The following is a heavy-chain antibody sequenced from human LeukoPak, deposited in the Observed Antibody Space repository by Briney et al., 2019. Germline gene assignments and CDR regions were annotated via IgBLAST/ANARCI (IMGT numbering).Heavy chain of an antibody. V-gene: IGHV3-23*01. J-gene: IGHJ3*02. CDR3: ARSAYSSGWYWRAFDI. D-gene: IGHD6-19*01. CDR2: IGGIGDNT. CDR1: GFTFSSYA. Sequence: GGSLRLSCAASGFTFSSYAMSWVRQAPGKGLEWVSSIGGIGDNTHYADSVKGRFTISRDTSRNTLYLQMGSLRAEDMAVYYCARSAYSSGWYWRAFDIWGQGTMVAVSS.